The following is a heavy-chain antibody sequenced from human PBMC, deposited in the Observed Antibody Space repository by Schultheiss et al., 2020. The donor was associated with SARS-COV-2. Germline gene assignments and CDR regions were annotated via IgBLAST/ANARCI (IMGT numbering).Heavy chain of an antibody. CDR3: ASDKGYCSSTSCYKRGRSGAFDI. D-gene: IGHD2-2*02. CDR1: GFTFSSYA. CDR2: ISGSGGST. Sequence: GESLKISCAASGFTFSSYAMSWVRQAPGKGLEWVSAISGSGGSTYYADSVKGRFTISRDNSKNTLYLQMNSLRAEDTAVYYCASDKGYCSSTSCYKRGRSGAFDIWGQGTMVTVSS. V-gene: IGHV3-23*01. J-gene: IGHJ3*02.